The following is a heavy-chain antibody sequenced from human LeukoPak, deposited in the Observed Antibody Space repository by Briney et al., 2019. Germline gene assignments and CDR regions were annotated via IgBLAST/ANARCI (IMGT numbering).Heavy chain of an antibody. Sequence: GGSLRLSCAASGFTFSSYSMNWVRQAPGKGLEWVSYISSSSSTIYYADSVKGRFTISRDNAKNSLYLQMNSLRAEDTAVYYCARVDYRTSHRMDVWGQGTTVTVSS. D-gene: IGHD3-16*01. CDR2: ISSSSSTI. V-gene: IGHV3-48*01. CDR3: ARVDYRTSHRMDV. J-gene: IGHJ6*02. CDR1: GFTFSSYS.